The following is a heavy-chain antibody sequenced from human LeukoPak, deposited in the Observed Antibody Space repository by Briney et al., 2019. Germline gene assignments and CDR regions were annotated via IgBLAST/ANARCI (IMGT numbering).Heavy chain of an antibody. Sequence: AGGSLRLSCAASGFTFSSYEMNWVRQAPGKGLEWVSSISGSGSYIFYADSVKGRFTISRDNAKNSLYLQMSSLRVEDTAVYYCASDRSLIASLYYFDNWGQGTLVTVSS. CDR1: GFTFSSYE. CDR2: ISGSGSYI. J-gene: IGHJ4*02. V-gene: IGHV3-21*01. CDR3: ASDRSLIASLYYFDN. D-gene: IGHD3-22*01.